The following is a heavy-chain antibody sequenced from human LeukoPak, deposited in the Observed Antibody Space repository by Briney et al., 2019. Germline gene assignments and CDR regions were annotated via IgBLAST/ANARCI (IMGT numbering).Heavy chain of an antibody. V-gene: IGHV3-23*01. D-gene: IGHD3-10*01. CDR3: AKALWFGGEGFDY. CDR2: ISGSGGST. CDR1: GFTFNSYA. J-gene: IGHJ4*02. Sequence: GGSLRLSCAASGFTFNSYAMSWVRQAPGKGLEWVSAISGSGGSTYYADSVKGRFTISRDDSKNTLYLQMNSLRAEDTAVYYCAKALWFGGEGFDYWGQGTLVTVSS.